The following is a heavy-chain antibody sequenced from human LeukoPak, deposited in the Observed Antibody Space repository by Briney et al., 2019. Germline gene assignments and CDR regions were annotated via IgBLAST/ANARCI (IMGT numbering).Heavy chain of an antibody. Sequence: PGRSLRLSCAASGFTFSSYGMHWVRQAPGKGLEWVAVIWYDGSNKYYADSVKGRFTISRDNSKNTLYLQMNSLRAEDTAVYYCARERVAVAGTLRRYYFDYWGQGTLVTVSS. D-gene: IGHD6-19*01. CDR1: GFTFSSYG. J-gene: IGHJ4*02. V-gene: IGHV3-33*01. CDR2: IWYDGSNK. CDR3: ARERVAVAGTLRRYYFDY.